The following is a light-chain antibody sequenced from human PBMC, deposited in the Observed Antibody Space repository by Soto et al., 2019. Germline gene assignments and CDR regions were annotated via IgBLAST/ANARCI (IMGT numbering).Light chain of an antibody. V-gene: IGKV1-5*01. CDR1: QRMSAW. CDR2: DAS. J-gene: IGKJ1*01. Sequence: DIQMTQSSPTLSASVGDRVIITCRASQRMSAWLAWYQQKPGKAPKLLIYDASSLENGVPSRFSGSGSGTEFTLTISSLQPDDFATYYCQQYDTYPWTFGQGTKVDIK. CDR3: QQYDTYPWT.